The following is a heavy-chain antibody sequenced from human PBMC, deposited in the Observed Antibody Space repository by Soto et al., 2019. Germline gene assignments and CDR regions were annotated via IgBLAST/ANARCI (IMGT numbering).Heavy chain of an antibody. V-gene: IGHV4-31*03. Sequence: NPSETLSLTCTVSGGSINRDTFYWSWIRQYPGKGLEWIGYIYYSGSTNYNPSLKSRLTISLDTSKNQFSLNLSSVTAADTAVYYCAGGITIFGVVYFDYWGQGTLVTVSS. D-gene: IGHD3-3*01. CDR2: IYYSGST. CDR1: GGSINRDTFY. CDR3: AGGITIFGVVYFDY. J-gene: IGHJ4*02.